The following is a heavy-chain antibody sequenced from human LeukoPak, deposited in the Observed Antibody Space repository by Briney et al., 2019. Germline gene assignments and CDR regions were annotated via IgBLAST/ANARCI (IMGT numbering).Heavy chain of an antibody. J-gene: IGHJ4*02. D-gene: IGHD1-7*01. Sequence: SETLSLTCAVSGYSISSGYYWGWIWQPPGKGLEWIGSIYHSGSTYYNPSLKSRVTISVDTSKNQFSLKLSSVTAADTAVYYCARITGTNLHYWGQGTLVTVSS. CDR2: IYHSGST. CDR3: ARITGTNLHY. V-gene: IGHV4-38-2*01. CDR1: GYSISSGYY.